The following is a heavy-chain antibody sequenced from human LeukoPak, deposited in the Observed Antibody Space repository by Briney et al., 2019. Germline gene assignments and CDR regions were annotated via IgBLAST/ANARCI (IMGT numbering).Heavy chain of an antibody. CDR3: AKDWFGELFEHYFDY. CDR1: GFTFRNYW. J-gene: IGHJ4*02. CDR2: INSDGSIT. D-gene: IGHD3-10*01. Sequence: GGSLRLSCAASGFTFRNYWMHWVRQAPGKGLVWVSRINSDGSITTYADSVKGRFTISRDNAKNSLYLQMNSLRDEDMALYYCAKDWFGELFEHYFDYWGQGTLVTVSS. V-gene: IGHV3-74*01.